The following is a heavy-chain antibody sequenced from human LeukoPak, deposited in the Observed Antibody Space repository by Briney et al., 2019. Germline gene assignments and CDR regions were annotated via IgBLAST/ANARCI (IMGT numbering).Heavy chain of an antibody. CDR2: MNPNSGNT. CDR3: ARGGYYGSGNDFRFDP. J-gene: IGHJ5*02. Sequence: ASVKVSCKASGYTFTSYDITWVRQVSGQGLEWMGWMNPNSGNTDYAQKFQGRVTITRNTSISTAYMELSSLRSEDTAVYYCARGGYYGSGNDFRFDPWGQGTLVTVSS. V-gene: IGHV1-8*03. D-gene: IGHD3-10*01. CDR1: GYTFTSYD.